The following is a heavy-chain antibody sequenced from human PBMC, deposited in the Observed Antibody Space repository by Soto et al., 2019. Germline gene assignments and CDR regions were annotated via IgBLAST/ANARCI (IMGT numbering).Heavy chain of an antibody. V-gene: IGHV3-30*03. CDR3: ARSRNYDILTGPFDY. Sequence: GGSLRLSCAASGFTFSIYGMHWVRHAPGKGLEWVAVISYDGSNKYYADSVKGRFTISRDNSKNTLYLQMNSLRAEDTAVYYCARSRNYDILTGPFDYWGQGTLVTVSS. D-gene: IGHD3-9*01. CDR2: ISYDGSNK. J-gene: IGHJ4*02. CDR1: GFTFSIYG.